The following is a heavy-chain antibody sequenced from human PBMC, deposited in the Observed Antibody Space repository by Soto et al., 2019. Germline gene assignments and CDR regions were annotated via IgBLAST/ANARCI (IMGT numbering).Heavy chain of an antibody. CDR3: AKKYYGSGSPDY. Sequence: LRLSCAASGFTFSSYAMSWVRQAPGKGLEWVSAISGSGGSTYYADSVKGRFTISRDNSKNTLYLQMNSLRAEDTAVYYCAKKYYGSGSPDYWGQGTLVTVSS. D-gene: IGHD3-10*01. V-gene: IGHV3-23*01. CDR1: GFTFSSYA. J-gene: IGHJ4*02. CDR2: ISGSGGST.